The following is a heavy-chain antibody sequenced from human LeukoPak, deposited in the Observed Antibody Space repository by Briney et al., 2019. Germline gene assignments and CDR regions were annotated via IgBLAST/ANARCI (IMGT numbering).Heavy chain of an antibody. CDR3: ARHPIFGGSNIYAFDY. J-gene: IGHJ4*02. Sequence: SETLSLTCTVSGSSISRYYWSWIRQPPGKGLEYIGYIYYTGSSNYSPSLKSRVTISLDSSKNQFSLKLRSVTAADTAAYYCARHPIFGGSNIYAFDYWGQGALVTVSS. D-gene: IGHD2/OR15-2a*01. CDR2: IYYTGSS. V-gene: IGHV4-59*08. CDR1: GSSISRYY.